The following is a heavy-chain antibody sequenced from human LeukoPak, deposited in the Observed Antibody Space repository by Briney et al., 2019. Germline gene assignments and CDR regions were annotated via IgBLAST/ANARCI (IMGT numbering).Heavy chain of an antibody. Sequence: GGSLRLSCAASGFTFSTYTMNWVRQAPGKGLEWVEVIWYDGSNKYYADSVKGRFTISRDNSKNTLYLQMNSLRAEDTAVYYCAKDLATGDYWGQGTLVTVSS. J-gene: IGHJ4*02. V-gene: IGHV3-33*06. CDR1: GFTFSTYT. D-gene: IGHD5-12*01. CDR2: IWYDGSNK. CDR3: AKDLATGDY.